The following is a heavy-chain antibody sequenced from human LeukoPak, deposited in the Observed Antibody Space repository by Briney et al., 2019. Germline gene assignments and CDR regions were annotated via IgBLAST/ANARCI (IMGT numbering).Heavy chain of an antibody. CDR3: ARDQTGSVDY. Sequence: GGSLRLSCAASGFTFSSYAMSWARQAPGKGLEWVSSISSSSSYIYYADSVKGRFTISRDNAKNSLYLQMNSLRAEDTAVYYCARDQTGSVDYWGQGTLVTVSS. D-gene: IGHD3-10*01. CDR1: GFTFSSYA. J-gene: IGHJ4*02. CDR2: ISSSSSYI. V-gene: IGHV3-21*01.